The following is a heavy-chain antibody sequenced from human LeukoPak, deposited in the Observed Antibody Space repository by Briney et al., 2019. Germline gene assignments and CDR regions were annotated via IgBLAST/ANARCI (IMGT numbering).Heavy chain of an antibody. J-gene: IGHJ4*02. D-gene: IGHD4-23*01. V-gene: IGHV4-4*07. Sequence: SETLSLTCTVSGGSISSYFWRWVRQPARKGLEGIGRIYSSGSTNYNPSLTSRVSMSVDTSKNKCSLKLTSVTAANTAVYYCARGGKVTVVTMWGQGILVTVSS. CDR2: IYSSGST. CDR3: ARGGKVTVVTM. CDR1: GGSISSYF.